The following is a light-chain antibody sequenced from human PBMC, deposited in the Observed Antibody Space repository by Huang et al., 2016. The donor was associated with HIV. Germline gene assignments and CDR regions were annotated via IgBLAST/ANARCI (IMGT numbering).Light chain of an antibody. J-gene: IGKJ2*01. V-gene: IGKV1-39*01. CDR3: QQGSSLPRT. Sequence: DIQMTQSPSSMSASVGDRVTIPCRAGQRITSYLNWYHQKPGKAPEILIYGTSTLHAGVPSRFSGSGSATHFTLTITPLQPEDSGIYYCQQGSSLPRTFGQGTKLEI. CDR2: GTS. CDR1: QRITSY.